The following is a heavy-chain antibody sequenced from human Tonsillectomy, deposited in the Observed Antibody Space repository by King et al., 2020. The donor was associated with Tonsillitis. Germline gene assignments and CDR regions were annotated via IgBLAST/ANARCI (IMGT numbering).Heavy chain of an antibody. V-gene: IGHV4-39*01. J-gene: IGHJ5*02. D-gene: IGHD3-3*01. CDR2: IYYSGST. CDR1: GGSISSSSYY. Sequence: QLQESGPGLVKPSETLSLTCTVSGGSISSSSYYWGWIRQPPGKGLEWIGSIYYSGSTYYNPSLKSRVTISVDTSKNQFSLKLSSVTAADTAAYYCARQDYDLWSGVEGHWFDPWGQGTLVTVSS. CDR3: ARQDYDLWSGVEGHWFDP.